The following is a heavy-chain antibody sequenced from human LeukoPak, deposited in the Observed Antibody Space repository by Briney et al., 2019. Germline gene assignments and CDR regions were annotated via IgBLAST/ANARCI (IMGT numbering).Heavy chain of an antibody. CDR1: GGSICSGSYY. V-gene: IGHV4-61*01. Sequence: PSENLSLTCTVSGGSICSGSYYWRSTRQPPGTGLEWIVYIYYSVSTNYNPSLKTRTTISVNTSKNQSSLKLRSVTAADTAVYFCAGEPRYDDPAYWGQETLVTVSS. CDR2: IYYSVST. CDR3: AGEPRYDDPAY. D-gene: IGHD3-3*01. J-gene: IGHJ4*02.